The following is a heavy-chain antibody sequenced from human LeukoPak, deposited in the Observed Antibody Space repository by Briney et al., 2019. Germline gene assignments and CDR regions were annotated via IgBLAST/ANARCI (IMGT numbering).Heavy chain of an antibody. J-gene: IGHJ6*03. Sequence: PSETLSLTCAVYGGSFSGYYWSWIRQPPGRGLEWIGNIYYSGSTYYNPSLKSRVTISVDTSKNQFSLKLSSVTAADTAVYYCVSSSSSDYYYYYMDVWGKGTTVTVSS. D-gene: IGHD6-6*01. CDR1: GGSFSGYY. V-gene: IGHV4-34*01. CDR2: IYYSGST. CDR3: VSSSSSDYYYYYMDV.